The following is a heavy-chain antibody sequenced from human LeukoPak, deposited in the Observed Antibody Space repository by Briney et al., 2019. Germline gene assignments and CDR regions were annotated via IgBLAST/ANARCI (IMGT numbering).Heavy chain of an antibody. CDR2: ISSSGSTI. Sequence: GSLRLSCAASGFTFSSYEMNWVRQAPGKGLEWVSYISSSGSTIYYADSVKGRFTISRDNAKNSLYLQMNSLRAEDTAVYYCAREIGLGGYEYSHDAFDIWGQGTMVTVSS. J-gene: IGHJ3*02. V-gene: IGHV3-48*03. CDR3: AREIGLGGYEYSHDAFDI. CDR1: GFTFSSYE. D-gene: IGHD5-12*01.